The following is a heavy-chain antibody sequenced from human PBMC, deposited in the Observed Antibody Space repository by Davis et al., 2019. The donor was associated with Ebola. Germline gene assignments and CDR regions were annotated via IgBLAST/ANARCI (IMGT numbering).Heavy chain of an antibody. CDR1: LYTFIGYF. V-gene: IGHV1-2*06. Sequence: ASVTVTLLASLYTFIGYFMHGLRPAPGQGLEWMGRINPNGGGKTYAQKFQGRVTMTRDTSISTAYMELSRLRSDDTAVYYCERGEEVWIFWGRGTLVTVSS. CDR3: ERGEEVWIF. CDR2: INPNGGGK. J-gene: IGHJ2*01. D-gene: IGHD1-1*01.